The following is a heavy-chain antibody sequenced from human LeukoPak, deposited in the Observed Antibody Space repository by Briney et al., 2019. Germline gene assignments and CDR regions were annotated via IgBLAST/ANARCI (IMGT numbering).Heavy chain of an antibody. V-gene: IGHV3-74*01. CDR3: VRQYSYDSSGYYPWDY. D-gene: IGHD3-22*01. CDR2: IKSDGSST. J-gene: IGHJ4*02. CDR1: GFTFSSYW. Sequence: PGGSLRLSCTASGFTFSSYWMHWVRQAPGKGMVWVSRIKSDGSSTSNADSVKGRFIISRDNAKNTLYLQMNSLRAEDTAVYYCVRQYSYDSSGYYPWDYWGQGTLVTVSS.